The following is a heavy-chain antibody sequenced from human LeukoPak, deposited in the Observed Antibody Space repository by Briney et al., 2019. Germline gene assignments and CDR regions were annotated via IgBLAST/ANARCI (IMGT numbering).Heavy chain of an antibody. D-gene: IGHD2-2*01. Sequence: ASVKVSCKASGYTLTAYSMHWVRQAPGQGLEYMGWLNPNSGDTNYAQKFQGRVTMTRGTSMSTAYMELSGLRFDDTAVYYCARDGEVRQGHCSTTSCPVDYWGQGTLITVSS. CDR3: ARDGEVRQGHCSTTSCPVDY. V-gene: IGHV1-2*02. J-gene: IGHJ4*02. CDR1: GYTLTAYS. CDR2: LNPNSGDT.